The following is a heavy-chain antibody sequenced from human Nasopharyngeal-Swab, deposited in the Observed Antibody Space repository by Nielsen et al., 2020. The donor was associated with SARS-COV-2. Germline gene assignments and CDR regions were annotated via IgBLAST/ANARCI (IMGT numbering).Heavy chain of an antibody. J-gene: IGHJ5*01. D-gene: IGHD6-13*01. CDR2: IIPILGIA. CDR1: GGTFSSYA. Sequence: SVKVSCKASGGTFSSYAISWVRQAPGQGLEWMGGIIPILGIANYAQKFQGRVTITADKSTSTAYMELSSLRSEDTAVYYCARDRGYSSSWYGGNWFDSWGQGTLVTVSS. CDR3: ARDRGYSSSWYGGNWFDS. V-gene: IGHV1-69*10.